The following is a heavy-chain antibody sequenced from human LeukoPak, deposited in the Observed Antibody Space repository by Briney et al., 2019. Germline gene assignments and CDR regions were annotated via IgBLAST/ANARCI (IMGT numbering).Heavy chain of an antibody. CDR3: ARGAYYYDSSGYQLGA. CDR1: GGSISSSSYY. CDR2: IYYSGST. J-gene: IGHJ5*02. D-gene: IGHD3-22*01. Sequence: SETLSLTCTVSGGSISSSSYYWGWIRQPPGKGLEWIGSIYYSGSTYYNPSLKSRVTISVDTSKNQFSLKLSSVTAADTAVYYCARGAYYYDSSGYQLGAWGQGTLVTVSS. V-gene: IGHV4-39*01.